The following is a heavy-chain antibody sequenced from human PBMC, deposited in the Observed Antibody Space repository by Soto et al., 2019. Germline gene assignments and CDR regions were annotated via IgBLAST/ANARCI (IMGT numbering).Heavy chain of an antibody. Sequence: EVQLVESGGGLVKPGGSLRLSCAASGFTFSSYSMSWIRQAPGKGLEWVSYIGSSSSYTNYADSVKGRFTISRDNAKNSLYLQMNSLRAEDTAVYYCARYRGADRGGYFDYWGQGTLVTVSS. CDR3: ARYRGADRGGYFDY. CDR2: IGSSSSYT. V-gene: IGHV3-21*05. CDR1: GFTFSSYS. J-gene: IGHJ4*02. D-gene: IGHD3-10*01.